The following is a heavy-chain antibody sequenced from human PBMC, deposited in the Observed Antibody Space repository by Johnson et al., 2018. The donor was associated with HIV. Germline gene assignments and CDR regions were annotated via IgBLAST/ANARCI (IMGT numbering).Heavy chain of an antibody. Sequence: VQLVESGGGLVKPGGSLRLSCAASGFTVSSNYMSWVRQAPGKGLEWVSVIYSGGSTYYADSVKGRFTISRDNSKNTLYLQMNSLRAEDTAVYYCASAKSGSFDAFDIWGQGTMVTVSS. J-gene: IGHJ3*02. V-gene: IGHV3-66*01. D-gene: IGHD1-26*01. CDR2: IYSGGST. CDR1: GFTVSSNY. CDR3: ASAKSGSFDAFDI.